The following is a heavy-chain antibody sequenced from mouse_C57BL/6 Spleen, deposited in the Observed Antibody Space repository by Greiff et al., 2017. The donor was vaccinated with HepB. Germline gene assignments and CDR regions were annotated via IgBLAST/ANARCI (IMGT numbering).Heavy chain of an antibody. Sequence: QVQLQQSGPELVKPGASVKISCKASGYAFSSSWMNWVKQRPGKGLEWIGRIYPGDGDTNYNGKFKGKATLTADKSSSTAYMQLSSLTSEDSAVYFCASNYGDYWGQGTSVTVAS. CDR3: ASNYGDY. CDR2: IYPGDGDT. CDR1: GYAFSSSW. J-gene: IGHJ4*01. D-gene: IGHD1-1*01. V-gene: IGHV1-82*01.